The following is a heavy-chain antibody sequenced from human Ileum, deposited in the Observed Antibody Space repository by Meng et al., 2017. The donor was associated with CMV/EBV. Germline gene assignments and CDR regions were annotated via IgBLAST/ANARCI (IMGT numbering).Heavy chain of an antibody. J-gene: IGHJ5*02. Sequence: SETLSLTCTVSGYSISSAYYWGWIRQPPGKGLEWIGSMYQSGTTYYSPSLNSRVTISVDTSKNQFSLKLSSVTAADTAVYYCARGDHCGTVGCYPHWFDPWGQGTLVTVSS. D-gene: IGHD2-2*01. CDR1: GYSISSAYY. CDR3: ARGDHCGTVGCYPHWFDP. CDR2: MYQSGTT. V-gene: IGHV4-38-2*02.